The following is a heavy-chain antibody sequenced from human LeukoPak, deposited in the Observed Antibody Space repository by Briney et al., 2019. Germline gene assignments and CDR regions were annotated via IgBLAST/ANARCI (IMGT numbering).Heavy chain of an antibody. J-gene: IGHJ5*02. V-gene: IGHV3-48*01. Sequence: GGSLRLSCAASGFTFSSYSMNWVRQAPGKGLEWVSYISSSSSTIYYADSVKGRFTISRDNAKNSLYLQLNSLRAEDTAVYYCARGYGDYVDWFDPWGQGTLVTVSS. D-gene: IGHD4-17*01. CDR1: GFTFSSYS. CDR2: ISSSSSTI. CDR3: ARGYGDYVDWFDP.